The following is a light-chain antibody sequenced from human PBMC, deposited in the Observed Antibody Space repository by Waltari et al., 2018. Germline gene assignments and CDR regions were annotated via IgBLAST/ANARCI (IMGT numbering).Light chain of an antibody. CDR3: AAWDGSLSGVV. J-gene: IGLJ3*02. CDR2: RSD. Sequence: QSVLTQPPSASGTPGQTVTIYCSGGGSNIGGNEVFWYQCLSGTPPNLLIYRSDQRPSGVPDRFSGPKSGASASLAISGLRSEDEADYYCAAWDGSLSGVVFGGGTKLTVL. CDR1: GSNIGGNE. V-gene: IGLV1-47*01.